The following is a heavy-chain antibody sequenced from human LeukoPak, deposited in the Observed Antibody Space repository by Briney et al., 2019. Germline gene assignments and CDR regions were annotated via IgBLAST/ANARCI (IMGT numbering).Heavy chain of an antibody. J-gene: IGHJ3*02. D-gene: IGHD5-24*01. CDR1: GGTFSSYA. Sequence: SVKVSCKASGGTFSSYAISWVRQAPGQGLEWMGGIIPIFGTANYAQKFQERVTITRDMSTSTAYMELSSLRSEDTAVYYCAADPERRDGYNYYAFDIWGQGTMVTVSS. CDR3: AADPERRDGYNYYAFDI. V-gene: IGHV1-69*05. CDR2: IIPIFGTA.